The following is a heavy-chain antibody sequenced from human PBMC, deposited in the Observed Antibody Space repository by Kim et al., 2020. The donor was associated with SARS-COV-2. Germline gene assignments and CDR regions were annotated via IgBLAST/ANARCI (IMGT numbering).Heavy chain of an antibody. V-gene: IGHV3-48*04. CDR2: ISSTSNTI. J-gene: IGHJ4*02. Sequence: GGSLRLSCAASGFTFSSYSMNWVRQAPGKGLEWVSYISSTSNTIYYADSVKGRFTISRDNTKNSLYLQLNSLRVEDTAVYYCARGSVVVVAAYYWGQGTL. CDR3: ARGSVVVVAAYY. D-gene: IGHD2-15*01. CDR1: GFTFSSYS.